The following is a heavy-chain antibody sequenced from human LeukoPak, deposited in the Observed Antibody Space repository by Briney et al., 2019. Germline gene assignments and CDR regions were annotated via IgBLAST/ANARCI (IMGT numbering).Heavy chain of an antibody. Sequence: PSETLSLTCTVSGYSISSGYYWGWIRQPPGKGLEWIGSIYHSGSTYYNPSLKSRVTISVDTSKNQFSLKLSSVTAADTAVYYCARNLGVVITTPTAFDIWGQGTMVTVSS. CDR1: GYSISSGYY. CDR2: IYHSGST. V-gene: IGHV4-38-2*02. D-gene: IGHD3-22*01. J-gene: IGHJ3*02. CDR3: ARNLGVVITTPTAFDI.